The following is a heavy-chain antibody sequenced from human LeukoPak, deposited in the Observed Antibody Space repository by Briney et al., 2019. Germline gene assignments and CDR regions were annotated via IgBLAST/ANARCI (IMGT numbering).Heavy chain of an antibody. CDR2: IWYDGSKK. Sequence: GGSLRLSCAASGFTFSSYAMHWVRQAPGKGLEWVAFIWYDGSKKYYADSVKGRFTISRDNSKNTLYLQMNSLRAEDTAVYFCAKSPSASGYYYYYYAVDVWGQGTTVTVSS. D-gene: IGHD6-25*01. V-gene: IGHV3-30*02. J-gene: IGHJ6*02. CDR1: GFTFSSYA. CDR3: AKSPSASGYYYYYYAVDV.